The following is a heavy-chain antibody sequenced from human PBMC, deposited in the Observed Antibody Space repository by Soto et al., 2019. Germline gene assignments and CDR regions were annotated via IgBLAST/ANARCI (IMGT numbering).Heavy chain of an antibody. CDR2: IDPSDSYT. D-gene: IGHD1-26*01. CDR1: GYSFTSYW. Sequence: GESLKISCKGSGYSFTSYWISWVRQMPGKGLEWMGRIDPSDSYTNYSPSFQGHVTISADKSISTAYLQWSSLKASDTAMYYWARRAPYSGSYYDYYGMDVWGQGTTVTVSS. J-gene: IGHJ6*02. V-gene: IGHV5-10-1*01. CDR3: ARRAPYSGSYYDYYGMDV.